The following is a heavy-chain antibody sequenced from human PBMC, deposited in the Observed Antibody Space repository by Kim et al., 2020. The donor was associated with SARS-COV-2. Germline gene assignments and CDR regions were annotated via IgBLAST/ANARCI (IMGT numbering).Heavy chain of an antibody. V-gene: IGHV3-30*18. J-gene: IGHJ4*02. CDR1: GFTFSSYG. CDR2: ISYDGSNK. D-gene: IGHD5-18*01. CDR3: AKDRQPRRGYSYGYADY. Sequence: GGSLRLSCAASGFTFSSYGMHWVRQAPGKGLEWVAVISYDGSNKYYADSVKGRFTISRDNSKNTLYLQMNSLRAEDTAVYYCAKDRQPRRGYSYGYADYWGQGTLVTVSS.